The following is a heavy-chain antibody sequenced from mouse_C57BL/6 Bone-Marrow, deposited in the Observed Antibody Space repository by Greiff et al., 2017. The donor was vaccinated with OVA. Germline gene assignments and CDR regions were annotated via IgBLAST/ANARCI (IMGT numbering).Heavy chain of an antibody. CDR3: AREGTGVFDY. Sequence: VQLQQSGAELVRPGTSVKVSCKASGYAFTNYLIEWVKQRPGQGLEWIGVINPGSGGTNYNEKFKGKATLTADKSSSTAYMQLSSLTSEDSAVYFCAREGTGVFDYWGQGTTLTVSS. J-gene: IGHJ2*01. CDR1: GYAFTNYL. CDR2: INPGSGGT. D-gene: IGHD4-1*01. V-gene: IGHV1-54*01.